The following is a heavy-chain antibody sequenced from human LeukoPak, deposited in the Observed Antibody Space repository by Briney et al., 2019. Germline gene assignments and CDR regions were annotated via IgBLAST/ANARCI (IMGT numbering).Heavy chain of an antibody. CDR2: INHSGST. CDR3: ARSPRLGDILTGYYSDY. Sequence: SETLSLTCAVYGGSFSGYYWSWIRQPPGKGLEWIGEINHSGSTNYNPSLKSRVTMSVDTSKNQFSLKLSSVTAADTAVYYCARSPRLGDILTGYYSDYWGQGTLVTVSS. D-gene: IGHD3-9*01. CDR1: GGSFSGYY. J-gene: IGHJ4*02. V-gene: IGHV4-34*01.